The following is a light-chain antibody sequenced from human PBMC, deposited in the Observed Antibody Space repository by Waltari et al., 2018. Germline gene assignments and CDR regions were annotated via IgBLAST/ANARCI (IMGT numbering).Light chain of an antibody. J-gene: IGKJ5*01. CDR1: QSVINY. V-gene: IGKV3-11*01. CDR2: VAS. Sequence: EIVLTQSPSTPSLSPGERATLSCRSSQSVINYLACYQQKPGQAPRLIIYVASTRATDIPFRFSGSGSGTDFTVTISCLEPEDFAVYYCQQRSNWPLITFGQGTRLEIK. CDR3: QQRSNWPLIT.